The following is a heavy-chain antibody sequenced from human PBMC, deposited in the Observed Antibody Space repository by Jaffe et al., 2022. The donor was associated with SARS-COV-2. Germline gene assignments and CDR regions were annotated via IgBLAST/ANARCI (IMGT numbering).Heavy chain of an antibody. D-gene: IGHD6-19*01. CDR1: GGSISSSSYY. Sequence: QLQLQESGPGLVKPSETLSLTCTVSGGSISSSSYYWGWIRQPPGKGLEWIGIIYYSGSTYYNPSLKSRVTISVDTSKNQFSLKLSSVTAADTAVYYCARRSYSSDWHFDYWGQGTLVTVSS. CDR3: ARRSYSSDWHFDY. V-gene: IGHV4-39*01. J-gene: IGHJ4*02. CDR2: IYYSGST.